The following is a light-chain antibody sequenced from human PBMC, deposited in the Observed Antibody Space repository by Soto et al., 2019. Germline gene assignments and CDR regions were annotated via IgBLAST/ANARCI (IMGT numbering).Light chain of an antibody. CDR2: RNN. CDR3: AAWDDSLNVV. CDR1: SSNIGSNY. J-gene: IGLJ2*01. Sequence: QPVLTQPPSASGTPGQRVTISCSGSSSNIGSNYVYWYQQLPGTAPKLLIYRNNQRPSGVPDRFSGSKSGTSASLAISGLQSEDEADYYCAAWDDSLNVVFGGGTKLTVL. V-gene: IGLV1-47*01.